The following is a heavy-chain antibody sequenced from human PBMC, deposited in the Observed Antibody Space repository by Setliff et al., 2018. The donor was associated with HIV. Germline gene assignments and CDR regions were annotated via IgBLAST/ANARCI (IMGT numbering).Heavy chain of an antibody. V-gene: IGHV1-18*01. CDR1: GYNFNNFG. CDR3: AREAPRYASGAFDF. D-gene: IGHD3-10*01. J-gene: IGHJ3*01. Sequence: GASVKVSCKSSGYNFNNFGVSWVRQAPGQGLEWLGYINGYNSKTHYLPRLQGRLTLTTDTSTNTVYLELRSLISDDTAIYCCAREAPRYASGAFDFWGQGTMVTVSS. CDR2: INGYNSKT.